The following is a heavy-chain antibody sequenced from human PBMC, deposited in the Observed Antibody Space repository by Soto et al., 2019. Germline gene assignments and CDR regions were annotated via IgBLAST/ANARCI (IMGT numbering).Heavy chain of an antibody. V-gene: IGHV3-15*01. J-gene: IGHJ4*02. D-gene: IGHD3-3*01. CDR2: IKSKTDGGTT. Sequence: VQLVESGGGLVQPGGSLRLSCAASGFTFSNAWMSWVRQAPGKGLEWVGRIKSKTDGGTTDYAAPVKGRFTISRDDSKNTLYLQMNSLKTEDTAVYYCTTDDYDFWSGYYVDYWGQGTLVTVSS. CDR3: TTDDYDFWSGYYVDY. CDR1: GFTFSNAW.